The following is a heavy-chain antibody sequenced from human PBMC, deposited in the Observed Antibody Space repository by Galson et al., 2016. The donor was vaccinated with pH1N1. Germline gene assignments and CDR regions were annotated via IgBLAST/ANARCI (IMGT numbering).Heavy chain of an antibody. CDR1: GGSISSGIYY. V-gene: IGHV4-61*02. Sequence: LSLTCTVSGGSISSGIYYWSWIRQPAGKGLEWIGLVYSSGTTNSNPSLKSRVSISADTAKNQVSLKLSSMTAVDTAVYYCAGGGSAVLLSGEPQDRFDPWSQGIVVTVSS. J-gene: IGHJ5*02. CDR2: VYSSGTT. D-gene: IGHD3-10*02. CDR3: AGGGSAVLLSGEPQDRFDP.